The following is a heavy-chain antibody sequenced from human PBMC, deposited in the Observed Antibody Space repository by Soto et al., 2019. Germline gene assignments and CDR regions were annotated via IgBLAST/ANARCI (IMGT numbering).Heavy chain of an antibody. Sequence: SETLSLTCTVSGGSISSSSYYWGWIRQPPGKGLEWIGSIYYSGSTYYNPSLKSRVTISVDTSKNQFSLKLSSVTAADTAVYYCARGGLDPRTYYYYGMDVWGQGTTVTVSS. J-gene: IGHJ6*02. D-gene: IGHD2-8*01. CDR3: ARGGLDPRTYYYYGMDV. CDR2: IYYSGST. V-gene: IGHV4-39*01. CDR1: GGSISSSSYY.